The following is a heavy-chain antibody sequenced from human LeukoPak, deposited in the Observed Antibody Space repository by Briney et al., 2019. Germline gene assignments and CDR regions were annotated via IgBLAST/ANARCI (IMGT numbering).Heavy chain of an antibody. D-gene: IGHD1-26*01. CDR3: ARDRGPGGAFDI. CDR1: GFTFSDYY. CDR2: IDSSGDVI. Sequence: GGSLRLSCAASGFTFSDYYMTWIRQAPGKGLEWLSYIDSSGDVIYYADSVKGRFTISRDNAKNSLYLQMNSLRAEDTAVYYCARDRGPGGAFDIWGQGTMVTVSS. J-gene: IGHJ3*02. V-gene: IGHV3-11*04.